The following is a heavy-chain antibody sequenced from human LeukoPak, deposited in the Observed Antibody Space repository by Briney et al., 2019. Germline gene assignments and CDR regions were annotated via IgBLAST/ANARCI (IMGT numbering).Heavy chain of an antibody. D-gene: IGHD3-9*01. V-gene: IGHV3-7*01. CDR1: GFTFSSYW. CDR2: IKQDGSEK. J-gene: IGHJ4*02. CDR3: ARDYYDILTGYPGY. Sequence: GGSLRLSCAASGFTFSSYWMSWVRQAPGKGLEWVVNIKQDGSEKYYVDSVKGRFTISRDNAKNSLYLQMNSLRAEDTAVYYCARDYYDILTGYPGYWGQGTLVTVSS.